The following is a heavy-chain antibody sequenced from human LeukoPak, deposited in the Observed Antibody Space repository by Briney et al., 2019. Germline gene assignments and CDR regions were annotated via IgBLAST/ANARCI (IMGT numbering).Heavy chain of an antibody. Sequence: GGSLRLSCAASGFTFSSHGMSWVRQAPGKGLEWVSTISGSGDNTYYADSVKGRFTISRDNSKNTLYLQMNSLRAEDTAVYYCARDDRLYSSSWYRLPFDYWGQGTLVTVSS. CDR3: ARDDRLYSSSWYRLPFDY. J-gene: IGHJ4*02. CDR1: GFTFSSHG. CDR2: ISGSGDNT. D-gene: IGHD6-13*01. V-gene: IGHV3-23*01.